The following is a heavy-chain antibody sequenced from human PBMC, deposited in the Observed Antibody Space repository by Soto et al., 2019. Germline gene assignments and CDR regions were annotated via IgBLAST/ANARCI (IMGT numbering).Heavy chain of an antibody. J-gene: IGHJ5*02. CDR2: ISYDGSNK. Sequence: SLRLSCAASGFTFSSYGMHWVRQAPGKGLEWVAVISYDGSNKYYADSVKGRFTISRDNSKNTLYLQMNSLRAEETAVYYCEKDGPSHGGSSSRFDTWGQGTLVTVSS. D-gene: IGHD6-6*01. CDR3: EKDGPSHGGSSSRFDT. V-gene: IGHV3-30*18. CDR1: GFTFSSYG.